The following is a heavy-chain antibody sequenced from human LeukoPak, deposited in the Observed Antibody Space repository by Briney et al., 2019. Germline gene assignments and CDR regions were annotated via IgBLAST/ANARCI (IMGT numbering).Heavy chain of an antibody. Sequence: GGSLRLSCAASGFTFSDYYVSWIRQAPGKGLEWVSYISSSGSTIYYADSVKGRFTISRDNAKNSLYLQMNSLRAEDTAVYYCARSEPMTTVYSDYWGQGTLVTVSS. J-gene: IGHJ4*02. D-gene: IGHD4-17*01. CDR1: GFTFSDYY. V-gene: IGHV3-11*04. CDR3: ARSEPMTTVYSDY. CDR2: ISSSGSTI.